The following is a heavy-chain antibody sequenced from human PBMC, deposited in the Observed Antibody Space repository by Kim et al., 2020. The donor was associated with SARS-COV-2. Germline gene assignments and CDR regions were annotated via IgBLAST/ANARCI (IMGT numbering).Heavy chain of an antibody. Sequence: GGSLRLSCATSGFSFSDYYMTWIRQAPGKGLEWLSSISSSGSDTYYADSVRGRFTISRDNSKNSLYLQISSLRAEDTAVYYCARDRLRYQLLSSYYYMD. CDR1: GFSFSDYY. D-gene: IGHD2-2*01. V-gene: IGHV3-11*01. CDR3: ARDRLRYQLLSSYYYMD. CDR2: ISSSGSDT. J-gene: IGHJ6*03.